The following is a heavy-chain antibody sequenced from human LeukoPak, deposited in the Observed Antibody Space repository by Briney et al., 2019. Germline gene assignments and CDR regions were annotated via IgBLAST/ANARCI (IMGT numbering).Heavy chain of an antibody. D-gene: IGHD6-13*01. J-gene: IGHJ4*02. CDR2: IYSGGRT. V-gene: IGHV3-66*01. CDR1: GFTFSSYA. Sequence: GGSLRLSCAASGFTFSSYAMSWVRQAPGKGLEWVSVIYSGGRTYYADSVKGRFTISRDNSKNTLYLQMNRLRAEDTAVYYCARAGPSSSWHHDYWGQGTLVAVSS. CDR3: ARAGPSSSWHHDY.